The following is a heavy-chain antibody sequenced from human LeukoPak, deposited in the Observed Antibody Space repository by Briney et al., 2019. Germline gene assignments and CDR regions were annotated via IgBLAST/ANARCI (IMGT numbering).Heavy chain of an antibody. CDR2: ISGSGDNT. D-gene: IGHD2-21*02. J-gene: IGHJ4*02. CDR1: GLTFSSHA. CDR3: AKDSTASCYSPLDY. Sequence: GGSLRLSCAASGLTFSSHAMTWVRQAPGKGLEWVSVISGSGDNTFYADSVKGRFTISRDNSKNTLYLQMNSLRVEDTAVYYCAKDSTASCYSPLDYWGQGTLVTVSS. V-gene: IGHV3-23*01.